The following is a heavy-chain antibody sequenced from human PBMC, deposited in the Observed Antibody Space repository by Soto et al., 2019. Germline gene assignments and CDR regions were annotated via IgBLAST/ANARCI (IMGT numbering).Heavy chain of an antibody. V-gene: IGHV3-53*01. CDR2: IYSSGST. D-gene: IGHD2-8*01. Sequence: EVQLVESGGDLIQPGGSLRLSCAASGFTVSSNDMSWVRQAPGKGLEWVSLIYSSGSTHYADSVKGRFTISRDNSTNTVHLQINTLRAEDTAVYYCARRPLTRNGAYWGQGTLVTVSS. CDR3: ARRPLTRNGAY. J-gene: IGHJ4*02. CDR1: GFTVSSND.